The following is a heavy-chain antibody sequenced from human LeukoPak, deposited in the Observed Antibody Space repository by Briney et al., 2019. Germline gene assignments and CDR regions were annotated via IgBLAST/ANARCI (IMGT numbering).Heavy chain of an antibody. CDR2: ISSSSSYI. D-gene: IGHD3-10*01. J-gene: IGHJ4*02. V-gene: IGHV3-21*04. CDR1: GFTFSSYS. Sequence: PGGSLRLSCAASGFTFSSYSMNWVRQAPGKGLEWVSSISSSSSYIYYADAVKRHFTISRDIPKNTVYLQMNGLRVEDTAVYYCAKAWFGEDWLTKDWGQGTLVTVSS. CDR3: AKAWFGEDWLTKD.